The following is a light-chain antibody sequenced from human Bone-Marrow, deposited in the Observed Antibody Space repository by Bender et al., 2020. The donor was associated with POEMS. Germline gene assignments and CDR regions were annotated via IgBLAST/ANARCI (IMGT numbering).Light chain of an antibody. CDR1: KLQGNS. CDR3: ATWDGDLNIGA. Sequence: SSDLTQPPSVSVSPGQTARITCSGEKLQGNSACWYQQKPGQSPVLVIFQNRKRPSGIPDRFSGSKSGTSATLAITGLQTEDEADYYCATWDGDLNIGAFGGGTKLTVL. J-gene: IGLJ2*01. CDR2: QNR. V-gene: IGLV3-1*01.